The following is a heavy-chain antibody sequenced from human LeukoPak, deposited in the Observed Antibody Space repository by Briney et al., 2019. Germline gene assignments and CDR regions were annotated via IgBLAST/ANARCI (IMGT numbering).Heavy chain of an antibody. J-gene: IGHJ4*02. V-gene: IGHV3-48*03. D-gene: IGHD2-15*01. CDR1: GFTLSSYE. CDR3: ARVGRDSQHLDY. CDR2: ISSSGDLV. Sequence: GGSLRLSCAASGFTLSSYEMNWVRQAPRKGLEWVSYISSSGDLVYYADSVRGRLTFSRDNAKNSLYLQMNSLRAEDTAVYYCARVGRDSQHLDYWGPGTLVTVSS.